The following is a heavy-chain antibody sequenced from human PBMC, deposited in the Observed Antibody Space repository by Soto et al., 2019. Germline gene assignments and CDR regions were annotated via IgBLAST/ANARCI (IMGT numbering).Heavy chain of an antibody. V-gene: IGHV4-59*08. CDR1: GGSISSYY. CDR2: IYYSGST. Sequence: QVQLQESGPGLVKPSETLSLTCTVSGGSISSYYWSWIRQPPGKGLEWIGYIYYSGSTNYNPSLKSRVTISVDTSKNHFSLKLSSVTAADTAVYYCARVTVAGTFRYFDYWGQGTLVTVSS. CDR3: ARVTVAGTFRYFDY. J-gene: IGHJ4*02. D-gene: IGHD6-19*01.